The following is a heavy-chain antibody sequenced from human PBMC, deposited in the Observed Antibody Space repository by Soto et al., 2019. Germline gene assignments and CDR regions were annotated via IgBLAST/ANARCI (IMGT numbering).Heavy chain of an antibody. V-gene: IGHV3-21*01. J-gene: IGHJ4*02. CDR3: ARKAAMDPPLDY. Sequence: GGSLRLSCAASGFTFSTYSMNWVRQAPGKGLEWVSSISDSSSYIYYADSVKGRFTISRDNAKNSLYLQMNSLRAEDTAVYYCARKAAMDPPLDYWGQGTLVTVPS. D-gene: IGHD5-18*01. CDR2: ISDSSSYI. CDR1: GFTFSTYS.